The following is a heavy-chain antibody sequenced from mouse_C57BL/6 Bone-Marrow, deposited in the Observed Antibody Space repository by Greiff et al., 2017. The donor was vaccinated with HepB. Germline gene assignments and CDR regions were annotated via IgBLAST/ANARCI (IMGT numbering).Heavy chain of an antibody. Sequence: VQLQQSGGCLVKPGGSLQLSCAASGFTFSDYGMHWVRQAPEKGLEWVAYISSGSSTIYYADTVKGRFTISRDNAKNTLFLQMTSLRSEDTAMYYCSRRSGQLCYGNSFPYWGPANLVTVSA. CDR3: SRRSGQLCYGNSFPY. CDR1: GFTFSDYG. CDR2: ISSGSSTI. D-gene: IGHD2-1*01. V-gene: IGHV5-17*01. J-gene: IGHJ3*01.